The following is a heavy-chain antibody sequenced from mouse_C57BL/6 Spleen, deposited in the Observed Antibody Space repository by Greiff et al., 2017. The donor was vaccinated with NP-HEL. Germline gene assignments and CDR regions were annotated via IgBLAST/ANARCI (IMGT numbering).Heavy chain of an antibody. CDR3: ARSDSSGYERFGY. V-gene: IGHV1-39*01. J-gene: IGHJ3*01. CDR1: GYSFTDYN. D-gene: IGHD3-2*02. CDR2: INPNYGTT. Sequence: VQLKESGPELVKPGASVKISCKASGYSFTDYNMNWVKQSNGKSLEWIGVINPNYGTTSYNQKFKGKATLTVDQSSSTAYMQLNSLTSEDSAVYYCARSDSSGYERFGYWGQGTLVTVAA.